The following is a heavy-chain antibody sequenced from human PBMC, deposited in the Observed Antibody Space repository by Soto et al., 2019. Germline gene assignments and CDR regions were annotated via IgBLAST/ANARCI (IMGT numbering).Heavy chain of an antibody. V-gene: IGHV3-21*01. CDR2: ISSSSSYI. J-gene: IGHJ3*02. CDR1: GFTFSSYS. Sequence: GGSLRLSCAASGFTFSSYSMNWVRQAPGKGLEWVSSISSSSSYIYYADSVKGRFTISRDNAKNSLYLQMNSLRAEDTAVYYCARVAESCSGGSCYSGAFDIWGQGTMRTVSS. CDR3: ARVAESCSGGSCYSGAFDI. D-gene: IGHD2-15*01.